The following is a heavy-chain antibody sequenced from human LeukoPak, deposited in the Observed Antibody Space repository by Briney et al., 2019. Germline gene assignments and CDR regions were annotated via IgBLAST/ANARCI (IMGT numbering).Heavy chain of an antibody. V-gene: IGHV1-46*01. CDR3: ASSRGAVAGATIDY. CDR2: INPSGGST. J-gene: IGHJ4*02. CDR1: GYTFTSYY. Sequence: GASVKVSCKASGYTFTSYYMHWVRQAPGQGLEWMGIINPSGGSTNYAQKLQGRVTMTTDTSTSTAYMELRSLRSDDTAVYYCASSRGAVAGATIDYWGQGTLVTVSS. D-gene: IGHD6-19*01.